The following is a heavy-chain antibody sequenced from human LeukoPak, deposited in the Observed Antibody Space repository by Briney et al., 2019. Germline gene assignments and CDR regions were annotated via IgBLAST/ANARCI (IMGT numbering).Heavy chain of an antibody. D-gene: IGHD3-10*01. J-gene: IGHJ5*02. CDR3: ARHRAIGVRGVPWVGPNWFDP. CDR2: IYPGDSDT. Sequence: GESLKISCKGSGYSFTSYWIGWVRQLPGKGLEWMGIIYPGDSDTRYSPSFQDQVTISADKSISTAYLQWSSLKASDTAMYYCARHRAIGVRGVPWVGPNWFDPWGQGTLVTVSS. V-gene: IGHV5-51*01. CDR1: GYSFTSYW.